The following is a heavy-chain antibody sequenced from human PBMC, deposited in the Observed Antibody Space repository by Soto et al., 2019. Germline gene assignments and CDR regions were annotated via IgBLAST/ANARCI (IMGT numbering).Heavy chain of an antibody. CDR1: GYSFTSYW. J-gene: IGHJ4*02. D-gene: IGHD4-17*01. CDR3: ARRNGDYIFDY. Sequence: PGEFLKISCKGSGYSFTSYWIAWVRQIPGKGLEWMGIVYPVDSDTRYSPSFQGLLTMSADQPVSTPYLQWSSLRASDTAIYYCARRNGDYIFDYWGQGTLVTVSS. V-gene: IGHV5-51*01. CDR2: VYPVDSDT.